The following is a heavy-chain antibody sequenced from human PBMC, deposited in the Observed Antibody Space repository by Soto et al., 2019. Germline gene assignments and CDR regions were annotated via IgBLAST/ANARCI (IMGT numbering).Heavy chain of an antibody. CDR3: ARAFDDSSGYYGGLGY. CDR1: GASISSGDYY. Sequence: QVQLQESGPGLVKPSQTLSLTCTVSGASISSGDYYWSWIRQPPGKGLEWIGYIYYSGSTYYNPSLKSRLPMSIDTSKHQLSLKLSSVTAAYTAVYYCARAFDDSSGYYGGLGYWGQGTLVTVSS. V-gene: IGHV4-30-4*01. CDR2: IYYSGST. D-gene: IGHD3-22*01. J-gene: IGHJ4*02.